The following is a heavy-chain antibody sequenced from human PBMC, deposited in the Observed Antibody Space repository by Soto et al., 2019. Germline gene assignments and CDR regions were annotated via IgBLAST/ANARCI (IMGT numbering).Heavy chain of an antibody. J-gene: IGHJ6*03. CDR2: IKQDGSEK. Sequence: GGSLRLSCAASGFTFSSYWMSWVRQAPGKGLEWVANIKQDGSEKYYVDSVKGRFTISRDNAKNSLYLQMNSLRAEDTAVYYCASGGSLGRFVSYMDVWGKGTTVTVSS. CDR1: GFTFSSYW. D-gene: IGHD3-16*01. CDR3: ASGGSLGRFVSYMDV. V-gene: IGHV3-7*01.